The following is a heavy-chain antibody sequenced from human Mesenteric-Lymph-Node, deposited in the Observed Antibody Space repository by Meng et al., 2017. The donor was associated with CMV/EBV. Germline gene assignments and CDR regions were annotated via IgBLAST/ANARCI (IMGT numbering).Heavy chain of an antibody. V-gene: IGHV4-39*01. D-gene: IGHD3-10*01. CDR3: ARPHYYGSGSSPWFDP. CDR2: IYYSGST. J-gene: IGHJ5*02. Sequence: QLQLQGSGPGLVEPPETLSLTCTFSGGSISSSSYYWGWIRQPPGKGLEWIGSIYYSGSTYYNPSLKSRVTISVDTSKNQFSLKLSSVTAADTAVYYCARPHYYGSGSSPWFDPWGQGTLVTVSS. CDR1: GGSISSSSYY.